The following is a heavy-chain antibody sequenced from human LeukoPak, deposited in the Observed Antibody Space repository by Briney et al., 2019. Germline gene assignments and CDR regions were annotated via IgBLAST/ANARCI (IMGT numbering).Heavy chain of an antibody. J-gene: IGHJ5*02. V-gene: IGHV4-34*01. CDR3: ARGEAVPAATTVSWFDP. CDR2: INHSGST. D-gene: IGHD2-2*01. Sequence: SETLSLTCAVYGGSFSGYYWSWIRQPPGKGLEWIGEINHSGSTNYNPSLKSRVTISVDTSKNQFSLKLSSVTAADTAVYYCARGEAVPAATTVSWFDPWGQGTLVTVSS. CDR1: GGSFSGYY.